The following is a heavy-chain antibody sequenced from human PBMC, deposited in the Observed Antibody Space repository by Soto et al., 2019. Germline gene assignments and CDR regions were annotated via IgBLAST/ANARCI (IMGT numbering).Heavy chain of an antibody. Sequence: QVQLVESGGGVVQPGRSLRLSCAASGFTFNTLAMHWVRQAPGKGLEWVALIWYDGSNKYYADSVKSRFTISRDNSQNTVYLQMNSLGADDTAIYYCAREVDYGDYPWGIDYWGQGTLVTVSA. D-gene: IGHD4-17*01. V-gene: IGHV3-33*01. CDR2: IWYDGSNK. CDR1: GFTFNTLA. CDR3: AREVDYGDYPWGIDY. J-gene: IGHJ4*02.